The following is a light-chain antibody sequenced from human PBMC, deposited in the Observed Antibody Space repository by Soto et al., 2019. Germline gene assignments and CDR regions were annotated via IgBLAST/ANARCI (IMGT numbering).Light chain of an antibody. CDR2: KSS. J-gene: IGKJ2*01. V-gene: IGKV2-24*01. CDR1: QSLVHRDGNTY. CDR3: MQATQFPHT. Sequence: DIVMTQTPLSSPVTLGQPASISCRSSQSLVHRDGNTYLSWLQQRPGQPPRLLIYKSSNRFSGVPDRVSGSGAGTDFTLKISRVEAEDVGVYFCMQATQFPHTFGQGTKLEIK.